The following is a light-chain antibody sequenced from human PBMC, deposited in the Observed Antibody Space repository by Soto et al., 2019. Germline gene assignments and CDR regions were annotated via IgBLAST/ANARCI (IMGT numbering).Light chain of an antibody. V-gene: IGLV2-14*01. CDR3: SSYTSSSPVV. Sequence: QSALTQPASVSGSPGQSITISCTGTSSDVGGYNYVSWYQQHPGKAPKLMIYDVTNRPSGVSNRVSGSKSGNTASLTISGLQAEDEADYYCSSYTSSSPVVFGGGPQLTVL. J-gene: IGLJ2*01. CDR1: SSDVGGYNY. CDR2: DVT.